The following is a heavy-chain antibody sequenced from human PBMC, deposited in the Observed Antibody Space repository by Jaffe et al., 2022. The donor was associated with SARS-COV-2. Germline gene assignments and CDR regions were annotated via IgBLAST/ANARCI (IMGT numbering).Heavy chain of an antibody. V-gene: IGHV3-30*18. Sequence: QVQLVESGGGVVQPGRSLRLSCAASGFTFSSYGMHWVRQAPGKGLEWVAVISYDGSNKYYADSVKGRFTISRDNSKNTLYLQMNSLRAEDTAVYYCAKDSLVALLDYWGQGTLVTVSS. J-gene: IGHJ4*02. CDR2: ISYDGSNK. CDR1: GFTFSSYG. CDR3: AKDSLVALLDY. D-gene: IGHD2-8*02.